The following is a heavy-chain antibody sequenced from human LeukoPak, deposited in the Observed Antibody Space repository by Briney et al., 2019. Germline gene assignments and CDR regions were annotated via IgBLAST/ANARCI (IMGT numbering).Heavy chain of an antibody. J-gene: IGHJ6*03. D-gene: IGHD4-17*01. Sequence: PPGGSLRLSCAASGFTFSSYAMSWVRQAPGKGLEWVSGINWNGGSTGYADSVKGRFTISRDNAKNSLYLQMNSLRAEDTALYYCARVVSSTTVTTFVPFYMDVWGKGTTVTVSS. CDR1: GFTFSSYA. CDR2: INWNGGST. V-gene: IGHV3-20*04. CDR3: ARVVSSTTVTTFVPFYMDV.